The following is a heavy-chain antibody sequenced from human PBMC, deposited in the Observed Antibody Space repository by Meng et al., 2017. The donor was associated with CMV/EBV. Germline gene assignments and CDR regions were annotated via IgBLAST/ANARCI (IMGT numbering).Heavy chain of an antibody. J-gene: IGHJ4*02. Sequence: GESLKISCAASGFTFSSYWMSWVRQAPGKGLEWVADISGDGGHVLYVDSLKGRFTISRDNAQNSVYLQMNSLRAEDSAVYYCARDPLCGALDYWGQGTLVTVSS. V-gene: IGHV3-7*01. CDR1: GFTFSSYW. CDR3: ARDPLCGALDY. CDR2: ISGDGGHV. D-gene: IGHD2-2*01.